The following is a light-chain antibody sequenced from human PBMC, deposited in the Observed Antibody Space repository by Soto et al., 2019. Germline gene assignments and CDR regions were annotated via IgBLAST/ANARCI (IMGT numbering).Light chain of an antibody. J-gene: IGKJ1*01. Sequence: EIVLTQSPGILSLSPGERATLSCRASQSVSSSYLAWYQQKPGQAPRLLIYGASSRATGIPDRFSGSGSGTDFTLTISRLEPEDFAVYYCQQYGSSPRTFGQGTKVDIK. CDR3: QQYGSSPRT. CDR2: GAS. CDR1: QSVSSSY. V-gene: IGKV3-20*01.